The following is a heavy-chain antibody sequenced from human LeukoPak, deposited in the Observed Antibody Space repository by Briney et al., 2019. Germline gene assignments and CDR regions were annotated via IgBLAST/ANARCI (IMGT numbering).Heavy chain of an antibody. Sequence: APVTLSCDSSGYTFTSHYIHWVRQARGEGFEWVGRINPTDGSTIYTQKFQGRVALTRDTSTNTLYMDLSSLTYEDTGLYYCASDTTLDYWGQGSLVRVTS. V-gene: IGHV1-46*01. CDR1: GYTFTSHY. CDR2: INPTDGST. CDR3: ASDTTLDY. J-gene: IGHJ4*02. D-gene: IGHD1-26*01.